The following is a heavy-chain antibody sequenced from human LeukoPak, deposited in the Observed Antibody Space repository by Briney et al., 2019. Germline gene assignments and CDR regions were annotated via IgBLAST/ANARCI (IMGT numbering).Heavy chain of an antibody. V-gene: IGHV4-34*01. Sequence: SETLSLTCAVYGGSFSGYYWSWIRQPPGKGLEWIGEINHGGSTNYDPSLKSRVTISVDTSKNQFSLKLSSVTAADTAVYYCARATWFGEFHFDHWGQGTLVTVSS. CDR3: ARATWFGEFHFDH. D-gene: IGHD3-10*01. CDR1: GGSFSGYY. J-gene: IGHJ4*02. CDR2: INHGGST.